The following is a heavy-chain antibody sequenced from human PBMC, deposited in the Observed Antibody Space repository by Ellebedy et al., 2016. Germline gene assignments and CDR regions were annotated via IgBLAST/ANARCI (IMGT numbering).Heavy chain of an antibody. CDR3: RPGHYFDH. CDR2: ISGSGDKT. V-gene: IGHV3-23*01. CDR1: GFTFSNFF. Sequence: GESLKISXAASGFTFSNFFMSWVRQAPGKGLEWVSTISGSGDKTDFADSVRGRFTISRDNSQDTLYLHMRSLRAEDTAVYYCRPGHYFDHWGQGALVTVSP. J-gene: IGHJ4*02.